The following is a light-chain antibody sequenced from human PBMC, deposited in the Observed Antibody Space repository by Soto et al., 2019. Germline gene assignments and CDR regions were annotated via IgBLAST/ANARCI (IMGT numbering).Light chain of an antibody. J-gene: IGKJ1*01. CDR1: QSVSSSY. Sequence: EIVLTQSPGTLSLSPGERATLSCRASQSVSSSYLAWYQQKPGQAPRLLIYGASSRATGIPDRFSGSGSGIDFNLTISRLEPEDFAVYYCQQYGSSPGTFGQGTKVEIK. CDR2: GAS. V-gene: IGKV3-20*01. CDR3: QQYGSSPGT.